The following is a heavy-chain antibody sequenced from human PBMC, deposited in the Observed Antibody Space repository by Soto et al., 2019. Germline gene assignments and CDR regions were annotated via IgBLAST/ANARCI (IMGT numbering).Heavy chain of an antibody. Sequence: PGGSLRLSCAASGFTFSSYPMSWVRRAPGKGLEWVSAISGSGGSTYYADSVKGRFTISRDNSKNTLYLEMSSLRSEDTAVYYCARDYLYDFWSGYYSGFDYWGQGTLVTVSS. CDR2: ISGSGGST. V-gene: IGHV3-23*01. CDR3: ARDYLYDFWSGYYSGFDY. D-gene: IGHD3-3*01. CDR1: GFTFSSYP. J-gene: IGHJ4*02.